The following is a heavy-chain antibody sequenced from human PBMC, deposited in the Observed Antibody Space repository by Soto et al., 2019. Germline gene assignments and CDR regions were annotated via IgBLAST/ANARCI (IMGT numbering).Heavy chain of an antibody. Sequence: GGSLRLSCAASGFTVSNNYMSWVRQAPGKGLEWVSVIYIVGSTYYAESVKGRFTISRHNSKNTLYLQMNSLRPEDTAVYFCARAVYSNSPLDYWGQGTLVTASS. CDR3: ARAVYSNSPLDY. D-gene: IGHD4-4*01. CDR1: GFTVSNNY. CDR2: IYIVGST. V-gene: IGHV3-53*04. J-gene: IGHJ4*02.